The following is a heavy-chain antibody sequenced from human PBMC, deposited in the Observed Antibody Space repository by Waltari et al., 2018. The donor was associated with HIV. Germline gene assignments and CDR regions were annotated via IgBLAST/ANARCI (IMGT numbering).Heavy chain of an antibody. D-gene: IGHD6-19*01. Sequence: QVQLQESGPGLLKPSQTPSLTCTVSGGSISSASYYWTWIRQSAGKGLEWIGRIYTSGSTSYNPSLKSRVSISIDTSRNQFSLKLTSVTAADTAVYYCARDDLGSGWFFDYWGPGTLVTVSS. CDR2: IYTSGST. J-gene: IGHJ4*02. CDR1: GGSISSASYY. V-gene: IGHV4-61*02. CDR3: ARDDLGSGWFFDY.